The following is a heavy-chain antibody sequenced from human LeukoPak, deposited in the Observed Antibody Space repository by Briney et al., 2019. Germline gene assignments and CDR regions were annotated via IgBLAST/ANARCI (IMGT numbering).Heavy chain of an antibody. CDR3: VRDKDWSYDY. J-gene: IGHJ4*02. D-gene: IGHD3-9*01. V-gene: IGHV3-49*04. Sequence: GGSLRLSCTASGFTLVDYGVGWVRQAPGRGLQWVGFIRGKAYGGTTEYAASVKCRFSISRDDSNTIAYLHMNSLKTEDTAVYYCVRDKDWSYDYWGQGTLVTVSS. CDR2: IRGKAYGGTT. CDR1: GFTLVDYG.